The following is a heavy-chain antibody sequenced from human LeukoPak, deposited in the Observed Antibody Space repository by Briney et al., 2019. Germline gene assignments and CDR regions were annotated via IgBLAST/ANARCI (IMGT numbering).Heavy chain of an antibody. J-gene: IGHJ6*03. CDR1: GGSISTYY. CDR3: ARHGVNRYSSSAYYYYYYMDV. Sequence: SETLSLTCTVSGGSISTYYCNWIRQPPGKGLWWIGSVYYTGANNYRPSLTSRVAISVDTSKNQLSLNLSSVTAADTAVYYCARHGVNRYSSSAYYYYYYMDVWGKGTTVTVSS. D-gene: IGHD6-6*01. V-gene: IGHV4-59*08. CDR2: VYYTGAN.